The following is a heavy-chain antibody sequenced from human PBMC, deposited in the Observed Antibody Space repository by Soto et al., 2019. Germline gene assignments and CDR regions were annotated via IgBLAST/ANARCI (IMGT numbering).Heavy chain of an antibody. CDR1: GYTFTTYA. Sequence: ASVKVSCKASGYTFTTYAMHWVRQAPGQRLEWMGWINAGNGNTKYSQKFQGRVTITRDTSASTAYMDLSSLRSEDTAVYYCARDKGYCSSTSCYNPLFDYWGQGTLVTVSS. V-gene: IGHV1-3*01. J-gene: IGHJ4*02. D-gene: IGHD2-2*02. CDR3: ARDKGYCSSTSCYNPLFDY. CDR2: INAGNGNT.